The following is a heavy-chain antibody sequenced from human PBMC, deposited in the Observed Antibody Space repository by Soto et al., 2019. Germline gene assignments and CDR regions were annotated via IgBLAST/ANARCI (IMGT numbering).Heavy chain of an antibody. V-gene: IGHV3-23*01. CDR1: GFTFSSYA. Sequence: GGSLRFSCAASGFTFSSYAMSWVRQAPGKGLEWVTAISGSGGSTYYADSVKGRFTISRDNSKNTLYLQMNSLRAEDTAVYYCAKDLLNTVTTYFDPWGQGTLVTVSS. D-gene: IGHD4-17*01. CDR2: ISGSGGST. CDR3: AKDLLNTVTTYFDP. J-gene: IGHJ5*02.